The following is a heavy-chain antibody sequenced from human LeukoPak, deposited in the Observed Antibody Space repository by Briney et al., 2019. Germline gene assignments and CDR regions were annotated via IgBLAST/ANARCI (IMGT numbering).Heavy chain of an antibody. CDR2: IYYDGRT. Sequence: SETLSLTCTVSGDSINTTDYFWGWIRQSPEKGLEWIASIYYDGRTYYNPSVKSRATISVDTSKNQFSLKLSSVTAADTAVYYCARVPETYYYGSGSCFDYWGQGTLVTVSS. D-gene: IGHD3-10*01. CDR3: ARVPETYYYGSGSCFDY. J-gene: IGHJ4*02. V-gene: IGHV4-39*07. CDR1: GDSINTTDYF.